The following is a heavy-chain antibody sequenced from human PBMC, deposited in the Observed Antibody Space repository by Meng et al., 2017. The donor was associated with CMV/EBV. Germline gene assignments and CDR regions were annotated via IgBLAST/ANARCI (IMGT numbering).Heavy chain of an antibody. CDR2: ISAYNGNT. D-gene: IGHD2-2*01. Sequence: QVQLVQSGAEVQKPGASGKVSCKASGYTFTSYGISSVRQAPGQGLEWMGWISAYNGNTNYAQKLQGRVTMTTDTSTSTAYMELRSLRSDDTAVYYCARDAVVPADAPFHYWGQGTLVTVSS. J-gene: IGHJ4*02. CDR1: GYTFTSYG. CDR3: ARDAVVPADAPFHY. V-gene: IGHV1-18*01.